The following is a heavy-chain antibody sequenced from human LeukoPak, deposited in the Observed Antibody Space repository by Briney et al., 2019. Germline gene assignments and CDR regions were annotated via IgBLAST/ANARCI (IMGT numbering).Heavy chain of an antibody. Sequence: PGGSLRLSCAASGFTFSGYAMSWVRQAPGKGLEWIGYIYYSGSTNYNPSLKSRVTISVDTSKNQFSLKLSSVTAADTAVYYCATHEDAGTMLWGQGTLVTVSS. CDR2: IYYSGST. D-gene: IGHD1-7*01. J-gene: IGHJ4*02. V-gene: IGHV4-59*01. CDR3: ATHEDAGTML. CDR1: GFTFSGYA.